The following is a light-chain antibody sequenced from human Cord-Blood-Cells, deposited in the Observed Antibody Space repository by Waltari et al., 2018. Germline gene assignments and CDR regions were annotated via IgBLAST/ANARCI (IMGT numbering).Light chain of an antibody. CDR3: SSYTSSSTV. V-gene: IGLV2-14*03. CDR2: DVS. J-gene: IGLJ3*02. CDR1: RRDVGGYNY. Sequence: QSDLTQPASVSGSPGQSITISCTGTRRDVGGYNYVSWYQKHTGKAPKLMIYDVSNRTSGVSNRFAGSKSGNTASLTISGLQAEDEADYYCSSYTSSSTVFGGGTKLTVL.